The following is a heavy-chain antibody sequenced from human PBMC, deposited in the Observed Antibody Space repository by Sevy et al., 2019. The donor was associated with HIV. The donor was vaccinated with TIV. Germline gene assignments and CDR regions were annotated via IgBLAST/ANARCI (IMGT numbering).Heavy chain of an antibody. Sequence: GGSLRLSCAASGFSFSSYWMHWVRQAPGKGLEWVANIKQDESEKHYAASVKGRFTISRDNAKNSVYLQMNSLRPEDTAIYYCARGNSGSFDYWGQGTLVTVSS. J-gene: IGHJ4*02. CDR3: ARGNSGSFDY. D-gene: IGHD3-22*01. V-gene: IGHV3-7*03. CDR2: IKQDESEK. CDR1: GFSFSSYW.